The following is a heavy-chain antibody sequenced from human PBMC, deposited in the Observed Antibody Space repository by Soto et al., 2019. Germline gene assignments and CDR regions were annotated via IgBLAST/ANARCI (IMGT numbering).Heavy chain of an antibody. CDR3: AKEAEMSVGYGMDV. Sequence: EVQLVESGGGLVQPGGSLRLSCVVSAASGFIFSNYAMSWVRQAPGKGLQWVSGLSGTGSSTYYADSVYGRFIISRDNSINTLYLQMNSLRDEDTAVYYCAKEAEMSVGYGMDVWGQGTTVTVSS. CDR1: GFIFSNYA. J-gene: IGHJ6*02. D-gene: IGHD3-10*01. CDR2: LSGTGSST. V-gene: IGHV3-23*04.